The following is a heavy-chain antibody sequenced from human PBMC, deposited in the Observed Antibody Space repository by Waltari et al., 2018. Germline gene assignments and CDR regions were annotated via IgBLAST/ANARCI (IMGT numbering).Heavy chain of an antibody. V-gene: IGHV4-4*07. CDR1: GGSISRYY. CDR2: IYTSGST. Sequence: QVQLQESGPGLVKPSETLSLTCTVSGGSISRYYWSWIRQPAGKGLERMGRIYTSGSTNYNPPLKSRVTMSVDTSKNQFSLKLSSVTAADTAVYYCASEKTDAFDIWGQGTMVTVSS. CDR3: ASEKTDAFDI. J-gene: IGHJ3*02.